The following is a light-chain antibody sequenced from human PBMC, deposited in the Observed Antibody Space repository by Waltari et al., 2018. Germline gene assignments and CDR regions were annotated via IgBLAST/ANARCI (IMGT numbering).Light chain of an antibody. V-gene: IGLV3-21*02. CDR1: NIGRKG. CDR2: DDS. J-gene: IGLJ2*01. CDR3: QVWDSSSDHVV. Sequence: SYVLTQPPSVSVAPGQTARITCGGINIGRKGVHWYQQKPGQAPVLVVYDDSYRPSGITGRFSGSHSGKPATLTISRVAAGDEADYYGQVWDSSSDHVVFGGGTKLTVL.